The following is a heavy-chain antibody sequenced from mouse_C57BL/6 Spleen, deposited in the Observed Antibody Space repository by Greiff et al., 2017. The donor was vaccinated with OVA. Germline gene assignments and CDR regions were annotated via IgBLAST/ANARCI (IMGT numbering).Heavy chain of an antibody. CDR2: IYPSDSET. CDR1: GYTFTSYW. CDR3: ARRRDWYFDV. V-gene: IGHV1-61*01. Sequence: VQLQQPGAELVRPGSSVKLSCKASGYTFTSYWMDWVKQRPGQGLEWIGNIYPSDSETHYNQKFKDKATLTVDKSSSTAYMQLSSLTSEDSAVYDCARRRDWYFDVWGTGTTVTVSS. J-gene: IGHJ1*03.